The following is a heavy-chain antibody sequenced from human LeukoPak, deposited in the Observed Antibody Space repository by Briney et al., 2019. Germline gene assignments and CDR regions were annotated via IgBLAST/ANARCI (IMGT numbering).Heavy chain of an antibody. Sequence: GGSLRLSCAASGFTFSSYWMSWVRQAPGKGLEWVANIKQDGSEKYYVDSVKGRFTISRDNAKNALYLQMKSLRAEDTAVYYCARELGYYYGSGNYMDVWGKGTTVTISS. J-gene: IGHJ6*03. CDR2: IKQDGSEK. CDR1: GFTFSSYW. CDR3: ARELGYYYGSGNYMDV. D-gene: IGHD3-10*01. V-gene: IGHV3-7*01.